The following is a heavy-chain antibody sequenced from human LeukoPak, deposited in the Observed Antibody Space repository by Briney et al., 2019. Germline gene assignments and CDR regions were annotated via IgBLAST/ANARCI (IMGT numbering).Heavy chain of an antibody. CDR2: IKSKTDGGTS. V-gene: IGHV3-15*01. D-gene: IGHD1-26*01. Sequence: GGSLRLSCAASGLTFSSYSMNWFRQAPGKGLEWVGRIKSKTDGGTSDYAAPVQGRFTISRDDSKNTLYLQMNSLKIEDTAVYYCATDPGEWEPIWGQGTMVTVSS. CDR1: GLTFSSYS. CDR3: ATDPGEWEPI. J-gene: IGHJ3*02.